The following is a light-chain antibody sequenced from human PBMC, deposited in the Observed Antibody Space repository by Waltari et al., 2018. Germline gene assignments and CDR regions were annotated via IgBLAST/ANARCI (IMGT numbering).Light chain of an antibody. Sequence: QPVLTQLSSASASLGSSVKLTCTLSSGYQNHIISWHQQQPGKAPRFLMKIEAAGTFNRGNGVPDRFSGSTSGAHYVLTISNLQSADEATYYCETWDSNNRVFGGGTKLTVL. V-gene: IGLV4-60*03. CDR2: IEAAGTF. J-gene: IGLJ3*02. CDR1: SGYQNHI. CDR3: ETWDSNNRV.